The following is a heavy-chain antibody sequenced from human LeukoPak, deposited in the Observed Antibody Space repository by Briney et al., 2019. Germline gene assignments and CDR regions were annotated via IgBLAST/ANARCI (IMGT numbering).Heavy chain of an antibody. Sequence: SETLSLTCTVSGGSINSYYWSWIRQPAGKGLEWIGRIYSSGSTNYNPSLKSRVSMSVDTSKNQCSLKLTSVTAADTAVYYCARGGKATVVTMWGQGILVTVSS. CDR1: GGSINSYY. V-gene: IGHV4-4*07. J-gene: IGHJ4*02. CDR3: ARGGKATVVTM. D-gene: IGHD4-11*01. CDR2: IYSSGST.